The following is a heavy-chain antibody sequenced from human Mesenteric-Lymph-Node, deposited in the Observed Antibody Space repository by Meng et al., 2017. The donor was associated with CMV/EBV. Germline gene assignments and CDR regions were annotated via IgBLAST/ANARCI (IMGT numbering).Heavy chain of an antibody. V-gene: IGHV3-48*03. J-gene: IGHJ6*02. D-gene: IGHD2-2*01. CDR2: ISSSGSTI. Sequence: LSLTCAASGFTFSSSEMNWVRQAPGKGLEWVSYISSSGSTIYYADSVKGRFTISRDNAKNSLYLQMNSLRAEDTAVYYCARDEGEGYCSSTSCPYYYGMDVWGQGTTVTVSS. CDR1: GFTFSSSE. CDR3: ARDEGEGYCSSTSCPYYYGMDV.